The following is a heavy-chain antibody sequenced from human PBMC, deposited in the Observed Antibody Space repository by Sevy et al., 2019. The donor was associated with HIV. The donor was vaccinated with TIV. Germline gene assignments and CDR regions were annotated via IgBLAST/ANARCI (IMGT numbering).Heavy chain of an antibody. CDR2: ISSNGGST. D-gene: IGHD2-2*01. J-gene: IGHJ3*02. CDR1: GFTFSSYA. CDR3: AGEDVLVPAAKWGGGAFDI. Sequence: GGSVRLSCAASGFTFSSYAMHWVRQAPGKGLEYVSAISSNGGSTYYANSVKGRLTISRDNSKNTLYLQMGSLRAEDMAGYSCAGEDVLVPAAKWGGGAFDIWGQGTMVTVSS. V-gene: IGHV3-64*01.